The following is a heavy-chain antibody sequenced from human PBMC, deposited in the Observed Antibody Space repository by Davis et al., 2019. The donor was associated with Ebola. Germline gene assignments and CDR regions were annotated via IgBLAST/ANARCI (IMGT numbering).Heavy chain of an antibody. J-gene: IGHJ4*02. Sequence: PGGPLRPSCEIPGLISSNYVMHWARQASGKGLEWISASETSDTNFNANYADSVKGRFTISRDNAKKSLYLEMNSLRAEDTAVYYCETDNWGPALWGQGTLLTVSS. V-gene: IGHV3-21*01. D-gene: IGHD7-27*01. CDR2: SETSDTNFNA. CDR1: GLISSNYV. CDR3: ETDNWGPAL.